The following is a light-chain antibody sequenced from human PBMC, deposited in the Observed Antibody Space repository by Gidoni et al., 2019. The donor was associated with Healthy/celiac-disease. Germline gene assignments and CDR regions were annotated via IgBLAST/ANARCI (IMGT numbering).Light chain of an antibody. CDR1: QSVSSSY. Sequence: PGTLSLSPGERATLSCRASQSVSSSYLAWYQQKPGQAPRLLIYGASSRATGIPDRFSGSGSGTDFTLTISRLEPEDFAVYYCQQYGSPTWTFXQXTKVXIK. CDR3: QQYGSPTWT. CDR2: GAS. J-gene: IGKJ1*01. V-gene: IGKV3-20*01.